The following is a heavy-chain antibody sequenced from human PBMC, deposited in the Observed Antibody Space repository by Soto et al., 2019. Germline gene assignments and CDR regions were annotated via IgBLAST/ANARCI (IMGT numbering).Heavy chain of an antibody. CDR1: GYTFTSYA. Sequence: GASVKVSCKASGYTFTSYAMHWVRQAPGQRLEWMGWINAGNGNTKYSQKFQGGVTITRDTSASTAYMELSSLRSEDTAVYYCARDRYDFWSGFLPVVYYGMDVWGQGTTVTVSS. D-gene: IGHD3-3*01. CDR2: INAGNGNT. V-gene: IGHV1-3*01. CDR3: ARDRYDFWSGFLPVVYYGMDV. J-gene: IGHJ6*02.